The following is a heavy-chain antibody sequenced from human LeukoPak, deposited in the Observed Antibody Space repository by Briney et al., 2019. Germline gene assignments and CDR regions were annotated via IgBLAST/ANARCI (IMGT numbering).Heavy chain of an antibody. CDR2: ISSSSSYI. V-gene: IGHV3-21*01. CDR1: GFTFSSYS. D-gene: IGHD1-26*01. J-gene: IGHJ4*02. Sequence: GGSLRLSCAASGFTFSSYSMNWVRQAPGKGLEWVSSISSSSSYIYYADSVKGRFTISRDNAKNLLYLQMNSLRAEDTAVYYCARRGGSHYYFDYWGQGTLVTVSS. CDR3: ARRGGSHYYFDY.